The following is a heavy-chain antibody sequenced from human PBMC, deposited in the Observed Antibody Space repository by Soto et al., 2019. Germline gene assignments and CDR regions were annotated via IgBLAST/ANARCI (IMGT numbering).Heavy chain of an antibody. CDR1: GGSISSYY. D-gene: IGHD3-9*01. J-gene: IGHJ5*02. CDR2: IYYSGST. Sequence: SETLSLTCTVSGGSISSYYWSWIRQPPGKGLEWIGYIYYSGSTYYNPSLKSRVTISVDTSKNQFSLKLSSVTAADTAVYYCARVPNYDILTGYYHNWFDPWGQGTLVTVSS. CDR3: ARVPNYDILTGYYHNWFDP. V-gene: IGHV4-59*12.